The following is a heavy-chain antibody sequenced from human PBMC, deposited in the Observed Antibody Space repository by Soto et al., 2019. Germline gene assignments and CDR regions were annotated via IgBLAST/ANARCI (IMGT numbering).Heavy chain of an antibody. J-gene: IGHJ6*03. CDR1: GFSFDEYA. CDR3: AKGFCSSTRCLTYSYMDV. V-gene: IGHV3-9*01. CDR2: VSWNSGTM. Sequence: EVQLVESGGGLVQPGRSLRLSCAASGFSFDEYARHWVRQAPGKGLEWVSGVSWNSGTMGYGDSVRGRFAISRDNAKNSLYLQMNSLTTEDTALYYCAKGFCSSTRCLTYSYMDVWGKGTTVTVSS. D-gene: IGHD2-2*01.